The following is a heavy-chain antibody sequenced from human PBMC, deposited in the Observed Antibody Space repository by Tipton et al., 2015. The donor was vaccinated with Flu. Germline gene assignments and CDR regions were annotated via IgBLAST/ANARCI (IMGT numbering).Heavy chain of an antibody. CDR1: GDSISSFY. D-gene: IGHD6-19*01. CDR3: ARSSRGWYRAMFD. Sequence: TLSLTCSVSGDSISSFYWSWIRQPPGKGLEWIAYISNSGSSNYNPSLKSRITVSVDTSKNQFSLILSSVTAAGTAVYYCARSSRGWYRAMFDWGQGTLVTVSS. J-gene: IGHJ4*02. CDR2: ISNSGSS. V-gene: IGHV4-59*07.